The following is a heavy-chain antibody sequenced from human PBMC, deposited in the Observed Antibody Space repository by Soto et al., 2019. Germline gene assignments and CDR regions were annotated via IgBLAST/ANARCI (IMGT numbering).Heavy chain of an antibody. CDR3: ARLWFGELPLIGDAFDI. D-gene: IGHD3-10*01. J-gene: IGHJ3*02. Sequence: SETLSLTCAVYGGSFSGYYWSWIRQPPGKGLEWIGEINHSGSTNYNPSLKSRVTISVDTSKNQFSLKLSSVTAADTAVYYCARLWFGELPLIGDAFDIWGQGTMVTVSS. CDR1: GGSFSGYY. V-gene: IGHV4-34*01. CDR2: INHSGST.